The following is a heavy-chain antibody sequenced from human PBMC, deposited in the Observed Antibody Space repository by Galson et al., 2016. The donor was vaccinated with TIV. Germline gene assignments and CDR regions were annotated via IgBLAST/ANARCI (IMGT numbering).Heavy chain of an antibody. Sequence: PALVKPTQSLTLTCSVSGFSLPTTGMRVSWIRQPPGGALEWLARIDWEDDQFYSPSLKTRLSISKDTSNNQVGLTMTNMDPVDTATYYCARMYRHGFDIWGQGTMVTVS. CDR1: GFSLPTTGMR. D-gene: IGHD3-16*02. CDR3: ARMYRHGFDI. J-gene: IGHJ3*02. V-gene: IGHV2-70*04. CDR2: IDWEDDQ.